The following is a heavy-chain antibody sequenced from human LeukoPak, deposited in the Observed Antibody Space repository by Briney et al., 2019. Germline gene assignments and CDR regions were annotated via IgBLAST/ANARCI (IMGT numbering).Heavy chain of an antibody. J-gene: IGHJ4*02. D-gene: IGHD4-23*01. CDR3: AKEHDYGGNGLDY. CDR1: GFTFSSYG. CDR2: ISYDGSNK. Sequence: PGRSLRLSCAASGFTFSSYGMHWVRQAPGKGLEWVAVISYDGSNKYYADSVKGRFTIPRDNSKNTLYLQMNSLRAEDTAVYYCAKEHDYGGNGLDYWGQGTLVTVSS. V-gene: IGHV3-30*18.